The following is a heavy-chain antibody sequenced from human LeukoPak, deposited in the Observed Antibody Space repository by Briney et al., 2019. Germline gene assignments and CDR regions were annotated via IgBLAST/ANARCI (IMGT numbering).Heavy chain of an antibody. Sequence: SETLSLTCTVSSGSISSYNYYCAWIRQPPGKGLEWIGSVFYSGSTYYTPSLKSRVTISVDTSNNQFSLRLTSVTAADTAVYYCATPIGATDWFDPWGQGTLVTVSS. D-gene: IGHD5-12*01. J-gene: IGHJ5*02. CDR2: VFYSGST. V-gene: IGHV4-39*01. CDR3: ATPIGATDWFDP. CDR1: SGSISSYNYY.